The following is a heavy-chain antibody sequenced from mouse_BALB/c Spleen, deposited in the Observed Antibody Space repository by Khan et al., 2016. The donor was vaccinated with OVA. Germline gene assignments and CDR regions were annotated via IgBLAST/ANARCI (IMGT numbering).Heavy chain of an antibody. Sequence: QVQLQQPGAELVKPGTSVKLSCKASAYTFTSYWMHWVKQRPGQGLEWIGEINPTNGLTHYNEKVKNKATLTVDTSSSTAYMQLSSLTSEDSAVFYCARSTVHYWYFDVWGAGTTVTVSS. D-gene: IGHD2-1*01. J-gene: IGHJ1*01. V-gene: IGHV1S81*02. CDR2: INPTNGLT. CDR3: ARSTVHYWYFDV. CDR1: AYTFTSYW.